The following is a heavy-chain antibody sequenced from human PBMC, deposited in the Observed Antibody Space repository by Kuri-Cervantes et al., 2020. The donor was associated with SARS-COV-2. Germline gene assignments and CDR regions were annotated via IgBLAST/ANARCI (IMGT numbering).Heavy chain of an antibody. CDR1: GFTFSSYG. J-gene: IGHJ4*02. V-gene: IGHV3-30*19. CDR3: ASNPPLLLLRE. D-gene: IGHD3-10*01. Sequence: LSLTCAASGFTFSSYGMHWVRQAPGKGLEWVAVISYDGSNKYYADSVKGRFTISRDNSKNTLYLQMNSLRAEDTAVYYCASNPPLLLLREWGQGTLVTVSS. CDR2: ISYDGSNK.